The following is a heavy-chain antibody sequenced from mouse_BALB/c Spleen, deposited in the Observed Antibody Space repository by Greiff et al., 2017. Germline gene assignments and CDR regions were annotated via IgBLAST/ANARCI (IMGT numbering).Heavy chain of an antibody. CDR2: IWAGGST. Sequence: QVQLKESGPGLVAPSQSLSITCTVSGFSLTSYGVHWVRQPPGKGLEWLGVIWAGGSTNYNSALMSRLSISKDNSKSQVFLKMNSLQTDDTAMYYCARGLYDGYYVPFAYWGQGTLVTVSA. D-gene: IGHD2-3*01. V-gene: IGHV2-9*02. CDR3: ARGLYDGYYVPFAY. CDR1: GFSLTSYG. J-gene: IGHJ3*01.